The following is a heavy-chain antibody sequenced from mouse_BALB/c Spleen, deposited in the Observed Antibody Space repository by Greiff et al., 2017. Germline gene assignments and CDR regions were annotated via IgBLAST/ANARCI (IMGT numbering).Heavy chain of an antibody. CDR1: GFSLTSYG. J-gene: IGHJ3*01. CDR2: IWSGGST. Sequence: VQLQQSGPGLVQPSQSLSITCTVSGFSLTSYGVHWVRQSPGKGLEWLGVIWSGGSTDYNAAFISRLSISKDNSKSQVFFKMNSLQADDTAIYYCARNGAYYGSSWFAYWGQGTLVTVAA. D-gene: IGHD2-10*01. V-gene: IGHV2-4-1*01. CDR3: ARNGAYYGSSWFAY.